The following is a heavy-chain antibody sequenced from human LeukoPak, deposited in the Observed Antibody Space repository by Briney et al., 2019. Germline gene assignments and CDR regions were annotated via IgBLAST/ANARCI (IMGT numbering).Heavy chain of an antibody. Sequence: ASVKVSCKASGYTFTSYYMHWVRQAPGQGLEWMGIINPSGGSTSYAQKFQGRVTMTRDTSTSTVYMELSSLRSEDTAVYYCARDQVTVTTVGWFDPWGQGTLVTVSS. CDR3: ARDQVTVTTVGWFDP. V-gene: IGHV1-46*01. CDR1: GYTFTSYY. J-gene: IGHJ5*02. D-gene: IGHD4-17*01. CDR2: INPSGGST.